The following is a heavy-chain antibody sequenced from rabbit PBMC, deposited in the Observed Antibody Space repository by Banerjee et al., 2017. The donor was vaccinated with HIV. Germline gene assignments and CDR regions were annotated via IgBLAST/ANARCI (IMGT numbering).Heavy chain of an antibody. V-gene: IGHV1S45*01. CDR3: ARNAPYAGYGGYGYAAL. J-gene: IGHJ4*01. CDR1: GFSFSNKYV. D-gene: IGHD6-1*01. Sequence: QEQLVESGGGLVKPEGSLTLTCTASGFSFSNKYVMCWVRQAPGKGPEWIACIDNGDGNTYHARWAKGRFTISKTSSTTVTLQMTSLTAADTATYFCARNAPYAGYGGYGYAALWGQGTLVTVS. CDR2: IDNGDGNT.